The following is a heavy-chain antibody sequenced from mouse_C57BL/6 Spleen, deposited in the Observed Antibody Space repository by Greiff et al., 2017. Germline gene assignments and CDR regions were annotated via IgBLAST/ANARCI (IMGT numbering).Heavy chain of an antibody. D-gene: IGHD6-1*01. CDR3: TREGQGYYYAMDY. J-gene: IGHJ4*01. V-gene: IGHV1-15*01. CDR2: IDPETGGT. Sequence: QVQLQQSGAELVRPGASVTLSCKASGYTFTDYEMHWVKQTPVHGLEWIGAIDPETGGTAYNQKFKGKAILTADKSSSTAYMERRSLTSEDSAVYYCTREGQGYYYAMDYWGQGTSVTVSS. CDR1: GYTFTDYE.